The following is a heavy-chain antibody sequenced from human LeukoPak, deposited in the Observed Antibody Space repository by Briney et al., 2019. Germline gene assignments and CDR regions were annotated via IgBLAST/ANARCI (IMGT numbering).Heavy chain of an antibody. J-gene: IGHJ4*02. CDR1: GYTFTSYX. V-gene: IGHV1-2*02. CDR2: INPNSGGX. D-gene: IGHD3-16*01. CDR3: VRDLMTTPTWDFDY. Sequence: VASVKVSCKASGYTFTSYXMXXVRQAPGQXXXXXXWINPNSGGXNYAQXXXGRXTVTRDTSISTVYMELSRLESDDTAVYYCVRDLMTTPTWDFDYWGQGTLVTVAS.